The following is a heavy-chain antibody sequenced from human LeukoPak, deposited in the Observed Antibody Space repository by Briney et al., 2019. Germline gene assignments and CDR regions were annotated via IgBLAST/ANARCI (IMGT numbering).Heavy chain of an antibody. CDR2: IWYDGSQK. V-gene: IGHV3-33*01. CDR3: ARLYGGNSGYFDY. Sequence: GGSLRLSCAASGYSFSSHGMHWVRQAPGKGLEWVAAIWYDGSQKYYADSVKGRFTISRDNRENTGDLRMNSLRAEDTAVYYCARLYGGNSGYFDYWGPGTLVTVSS. CDR1: GYSFSSHG. D-gene: IGHD4-23*01. J-gene: IGHJ4*02.